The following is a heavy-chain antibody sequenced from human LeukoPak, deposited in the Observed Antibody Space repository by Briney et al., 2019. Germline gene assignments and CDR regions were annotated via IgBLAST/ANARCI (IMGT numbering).Heavy chain of an antibody. V-gene: IGHV4-4*07. J-gene: IGHJ4*02. Sequence: SETLSLTCTVSGGSISSYYWSWIRQTAGKGLEWIGRLSTSGTTNYNPSLKSRVTMSVDTSKNQFSLNLTSVTAADTAVYYCARARGQSGVDYWGQGTLVTVSS. CDR3: ARARGQSGVDY. CDR1: GGSISSYY. D-gene: IGHD3-10*01. CDR2: LSTSGTT.